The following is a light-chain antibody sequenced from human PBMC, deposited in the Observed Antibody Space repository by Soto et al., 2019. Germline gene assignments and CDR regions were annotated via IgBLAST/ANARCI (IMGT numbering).Light chain of an antibody. J-gene: IGKJ1*01. Sequence: EIVLTQSPVTLSSSPGQGATLSCRASQSVSSDSVAWYQQKPGQAPRLLIFGASRRATDIPDRFSGGGSGTDLTLTISRLEPEDFAVYYCQQYGTSPPWTFGQGTKVDIK. CDR3: QQYGTSPPWT. V-gene: IGKV3-20*01. CDR1: QSVSSDS. CDR2: GAS.